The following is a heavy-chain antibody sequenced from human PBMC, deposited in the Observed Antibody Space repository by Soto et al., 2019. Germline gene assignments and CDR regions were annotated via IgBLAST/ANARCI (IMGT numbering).Heavy chain of an antibody. Sequence: QVQLVQSGAEVKKPGASVKVSCKTSGYTFTSYHISWVRQAPGQGLEWMGWISAYNTNTNDAQTFQGRVTMTTDTLTSTAYMELRSLRSDYTAVYYCARDTPPTDYRGQGTLVNVSS. CDR2: ISAYNTNT. J-gene: IGHJ4*02. CDR1: GYTFTSYH. CDR3: ARDTPPTDY. V-gene: IGHV1-18*01.